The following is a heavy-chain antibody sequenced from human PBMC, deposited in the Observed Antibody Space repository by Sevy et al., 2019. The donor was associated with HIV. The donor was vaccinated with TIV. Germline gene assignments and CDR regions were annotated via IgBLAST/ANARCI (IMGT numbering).Heavy chain of an antibody. CDR1: GGSVTSGSYY. V-gene: IGHV4-61*01. Sequence: SETLSLTCSVSGGSVTSGSYYWSWIRQPPGKGLEWIGYTYYSGSTNYNPSLKTRGSISVDTYKSQFSLKVTSVTAADTAIYYCARLGQTREDSWWFDPWGQGTLFTFSS. D-gene: IGHD1-26*01. J-gene: IGHJ5*02. CDR3: ARLGQTREDSWWFDP. CDR2: TYYSGST.